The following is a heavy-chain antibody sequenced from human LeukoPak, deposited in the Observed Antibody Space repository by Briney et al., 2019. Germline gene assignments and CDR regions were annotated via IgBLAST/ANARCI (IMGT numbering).Heavy chain of an antibody. V-gene: IGHV3-21*06. CDR1: GLTFSTYT. CDR2: ISSGSSYI. J-gene: IGHJ4*02. Sequence: GGSLRLSCAASGLTFSTYTMNWVRQAPGKGLEWVSSISSGSSYIYYADSMKGRFTVSRDNAKNSLYLQMNSLKAEDTAVYFCASHSDIDYWGQGPLVTVSS. CDR3: ASHSDIDY. D-gene: IGHD3-9*01.